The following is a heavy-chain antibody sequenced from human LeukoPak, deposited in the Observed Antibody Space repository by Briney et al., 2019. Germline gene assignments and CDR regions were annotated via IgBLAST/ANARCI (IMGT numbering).Heavy chain of an antibody. CDR3: AKDSKAYYYDSSGTPDT. CDR1: GFTFSSYA. V-gene: IGHV3-23*01. J-gene: IGHJ3*02. CDR2: ISGSGGST. Sequence: GSLRLSCAASGFTFSSYAMSWVRQAPGKGLEWVSAISGSGGSTYYADSVKGRFTISRDNSKNTLYLQMNSLRAEDTAVYYCAKDSKAYYYDSSGTPDTWGQGTMVTVSS. D-gene: IGHD3-22*01.